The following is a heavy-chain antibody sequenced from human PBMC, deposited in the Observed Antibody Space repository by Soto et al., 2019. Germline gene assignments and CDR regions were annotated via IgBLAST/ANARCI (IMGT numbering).Heavy chain of an antibody. D-gene: IGHD3-3*01. V-gene: IGHV3-30-3*01. CDR3: ARDGGSTDAFDI. CDR1: GFTFSSYA. Sequence: PGGSLRLSYAASGFTFSSYAMHWVRQAPGKGLEWVAVISYDGSNKYYADSVKGRFTISRDNSKNTLYLQMNSLRAEDTAVYYCARDGGSTDAFDIWGEGTMVTVSS. J-gene: IGHJ3*02. CDR2: ISYDGSNK.